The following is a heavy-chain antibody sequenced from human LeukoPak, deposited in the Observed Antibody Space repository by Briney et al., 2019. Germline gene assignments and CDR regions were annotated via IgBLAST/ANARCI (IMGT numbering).Heavy chain of an antibody. D-gene: IGHD1-20*01. V-gene: IGHV1-45*02. Sequence: GASVKVSCKASGYTFTYRYLHWVRQAPGQALEWMGWITPFNGNTNYAQKFQDRVTITRDRSMSTAYMELSSLRSEDTAVYYCARVREGNWDAFDIWGQGTMVTVSS. J-gene: IGHJ3*02. CDR2: ITPFNGNT. CDR3: ARVREGNWDAFDI. CDR1: GYTFTYRY.